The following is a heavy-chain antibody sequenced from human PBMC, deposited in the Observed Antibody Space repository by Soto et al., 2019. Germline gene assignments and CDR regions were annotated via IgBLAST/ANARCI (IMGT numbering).Heavy chain of an antibody. V-gene: IGHV3-23*01. CDR1: GFTFNRFA. Sequence: EVQLLESGGGLVQPGGSLRLSCAASGFTFNRFAMTWVRQAPGKGLEWVSTIGASGGNTFYADSVKGRSTISRDNSGDTLFLQMNRLRAEETALYYGAKLGYCSGATCYLDYYNGLDVWGHGTTVTVAS. D-gene: IGHD2-15*01. CDR3: AKLGYCSGATCYLDYYNGLDV. J-gene: IGHJ6*02. CDR2: IGASGGNT.